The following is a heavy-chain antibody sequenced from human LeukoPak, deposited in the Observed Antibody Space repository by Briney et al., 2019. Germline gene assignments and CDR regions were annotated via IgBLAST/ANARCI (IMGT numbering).Heavy chain of an antibody. Sequence: SETLSLTCTVSGGSISSGSYYWSWIRQPAGKGLEWIGRIYTSGSTNYNPSLKSRVTISVDTSKNQFSLKLSSVTAADTAVYYCARQTTVIIRAPDYYYGMDVWGQGTTVTVSS. D-gene: IGHD4-11*01. CDR1: GGSISSGSYY. CDR3: ARQTTVIIRAPDYYYGMDV. J-gene: IGHJ6*02. CDR2: IYTSGST. V-gene: IGHV4-61*02.